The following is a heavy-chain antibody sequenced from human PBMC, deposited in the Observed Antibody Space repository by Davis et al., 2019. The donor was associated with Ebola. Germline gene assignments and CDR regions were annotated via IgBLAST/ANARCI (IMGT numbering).Heavy chain of an antibody. D-gene: IGHD3-3*01. J-gene: IGHJ5*02. CDR3: AREAIFGVVIILPHNWFDP. Sequence: MPGGSLRLSCTVSGGSISSSSYYWGWIRQPPGKGLEWIGSIYYSGSTYYNPSLKSRVTISVDTSKNQFSLKLSSVTAADTAVYYCAREAIFGVVIILPHNWFDPWGQGTLVTVSS. V-gene: IGHV4-39*07. CDR2: IYYSGST. CDR1: GGSISSSSYY.